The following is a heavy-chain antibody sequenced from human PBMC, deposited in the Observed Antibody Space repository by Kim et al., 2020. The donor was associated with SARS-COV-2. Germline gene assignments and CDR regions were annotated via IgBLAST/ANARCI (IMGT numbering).Heavy chain of an antibody. CDR2: ISAYNGNT. CDR3: ARGGGVVGYYDFWSGYSGMDV. Sequence: ASVKVSCKASGYTFTSYGISWVRQAPGQGLEWMGWISAYNGNTNYAQKLQGRVTMTTDTSTSTAYMELRSLRSDDTAVYYCARGGGVVGYYDFWSGYSGMDVWGQGTTVTVSS. CDR1: GYTFTSYG. V-gene: IGHV1-18*01. D-gene: IGHD3-3*01. J-gene: IGHJ6*02.